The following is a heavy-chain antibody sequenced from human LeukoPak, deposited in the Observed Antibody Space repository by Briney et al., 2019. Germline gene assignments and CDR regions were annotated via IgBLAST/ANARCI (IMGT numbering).Heavy chain of an antibody. D-gene: IGHD3-22*01. CDR3: VRDLYRIVVVPHYFDY. CDR1: GFIFSSYG. CDR2: IRYDGSRK. J-gene: IGHJ4*02. Sequence: PGGPLRLPCAASGFIFSSYGMHWVRQAPDKGLEWVAFIRYDGSRKYYADSVKGRFTISRDNSKNTLYLQMNGLRAEDTAVYYCVRDLYRIVVVPHYFDYWGQGTLVTVSS. V-gene: IGHV3-30*02.